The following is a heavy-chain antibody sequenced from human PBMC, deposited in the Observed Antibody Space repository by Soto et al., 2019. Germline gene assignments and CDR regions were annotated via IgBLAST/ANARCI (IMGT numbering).Heavy chain of an antibody. Sequence: QVQLVQSGAEVKKPGSSVKVSCQASGGSFSDYAISWVRQAPGQGLEWMGGIIPMLGIADNAQKFQGRVIITGDEYTSTVYMELSSLRAEDTAVYYCARDGDYYDGSGFQRDYHYYGMDVWGQGTTVTVAS. CDR1: GGSFSDYA. V-gene: IGHV1-69*01. CDR2: IIPMLGIA. J-gene: IGHJ6*02. CDR3: ARDGDYYDGSGFQRDYHYYGMDV. D-gene: IGHD3-22*01.